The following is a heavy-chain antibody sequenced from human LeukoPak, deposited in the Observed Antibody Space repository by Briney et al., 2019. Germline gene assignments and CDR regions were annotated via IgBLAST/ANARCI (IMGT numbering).Heavy chain of an antibody. CDR3: ARDTTGYFDY. J-gene: IGHJ4*02. V-gene: IGHV4-31*03. CDR1: GGSISSSDYY. CDR2: IYYSGST. D-gene: IGHD1-26*01. Sequence: SETLSLTCTVSGGSISSSDYYWSWIRQHPGKGLEWIGYIYYSGSTYYNPSLKSRVTISVDTSKNQFSLKLSSVTAADTAVYYCARDTTGYFDYWGQGTLVTVSS.